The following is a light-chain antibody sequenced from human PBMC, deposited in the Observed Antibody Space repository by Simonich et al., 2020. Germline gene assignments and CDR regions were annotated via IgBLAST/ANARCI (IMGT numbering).Light chain of an antibody. CDR1: SSDVGGYNY. J-gene: IGLJ3*02. Sequence: QSALTQPASVSGSPGQSITISCTGTSSDVGGYNYVSWYQQHPGKAPKLMIYDVSNRPSGVSNRFSGSKSCNTASLTISGLQAEDEADYYCSPYTSSSTRVFGGGTKLTVL. CDR3: SPYTSSSTRV. V-gene: IGLV2-14*03. CDR2: DVS.